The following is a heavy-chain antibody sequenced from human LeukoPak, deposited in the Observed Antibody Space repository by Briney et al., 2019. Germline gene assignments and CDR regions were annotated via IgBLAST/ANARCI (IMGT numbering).Heavy chain of an antibody. D-gene: IGHD3-22*01. Sequence: ASVKVSCKASGYTFTSYAIQWVRQAPGQRLEWMGWINAGNGDTKYSQRFQGRVTITRDTSASTAYMELSSLRSEDTAVYCCARDPRSGFHDYWGQGTLVTVSS. V-gene: IGHV1-3*01. CDR3: ARDPRSGFHDY. CDR2: INAGNGDT. CDR1: GYTFTSYA. J-gene: IGHJ4*02.